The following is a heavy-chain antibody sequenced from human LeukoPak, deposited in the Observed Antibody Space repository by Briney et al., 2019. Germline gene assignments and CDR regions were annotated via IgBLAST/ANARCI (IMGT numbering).Heavy chain of an antibody. J-gene: IGHJ6*03. D-gene: IGHD3-9*01. CDR1: TFALRNYW. CDR2: ITSEGISS. Sequence: GGSLRLSCTGSTFALRNYWIHWVRQVPGKGLEWISRITSEGISSSYADSVKGRFTISRDNAKKTVYLQMSSLRAEDTAVYYCARDWFIPSLTGYYIDVWGNGTTVTVSS. V-gene: IGHV3-74*03. CDR3: ARDWFIPSLTGYYIDV.